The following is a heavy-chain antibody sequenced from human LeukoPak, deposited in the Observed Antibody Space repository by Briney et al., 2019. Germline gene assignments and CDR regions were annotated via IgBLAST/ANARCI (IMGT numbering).Heavy chain of an antibody. CDR1: GFTFSPYS. D-gene: IGHD6-19*01. J-gene: IGHJ4*02. Sequence: GGSLRLSCAASGFTFSPYSMNWVRQAPGKGLEWVSSIATSSDYIYYAGSLKGRFTISRDNSKNTVYLEMNSLRAEDTAVYYCARGLKISGWYGDFDYWGQGTLVTVSS. V-gene: IGHV3-21*04. CDR3: ARGLKISGWYGDFDY. CDR2: IATSSDYI.